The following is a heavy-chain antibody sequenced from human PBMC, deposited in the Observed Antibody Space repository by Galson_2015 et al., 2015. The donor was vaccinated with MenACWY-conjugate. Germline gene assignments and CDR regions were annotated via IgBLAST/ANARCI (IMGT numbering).Heavy chain of an antibody. CDR1: GFTFTNYW. D-gene: IGHD1-26*01. J-gene: IGHJ4*02. V-gene: IGHV1-46*01. Sequence: SVKVSCKASGFTFTNYWMHWVRQAPGQGPGWMGIINPSGDGIRYSQNFQGRVTLTRDTPTSTVYMELRSLRSDDTAVYYCARGAGRPAKVELDYWGQGTLVTVSS. CDR2: INPSGDGI. CDR3: ARGAGRPAKVELDY.